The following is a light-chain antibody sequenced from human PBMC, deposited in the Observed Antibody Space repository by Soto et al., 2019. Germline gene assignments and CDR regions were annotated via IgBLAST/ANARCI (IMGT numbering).Light chain of an antibody. Sequence: QPVLTQPPSVSGAPGQRVTISCTGSSSNIGAGHDVHWYQQLPGTAPKLLIYGHTNRPSGVPDRFSGSKSGTSASLAITGLQAEDEAVYYCQSYDSSLRVFGGGTKLTVL. J-gene: IGLJ3*02. V-gene: IGLV1-40*01. CDR3: QSYDSSLRV. CDR1: SSNIGAGHD. CDR2: GHT.